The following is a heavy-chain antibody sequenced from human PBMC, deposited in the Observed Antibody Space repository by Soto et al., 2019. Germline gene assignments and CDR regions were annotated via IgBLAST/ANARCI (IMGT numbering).Heavy chain of an antibody. J-gene: IGHJ6*02. CDR1: GFTFSSYG. V-gene: IGHV3-30*18. Sequence: QVQLVESGGGVVQPGRSLRLSCAASGFTFSSYGMHWVRQAPGKGLEWVAVISYDGSNKYYADSVKGRFTISRDNSKKALYLQMNSLRAEDAAVYYCAKEARPYYDFWGGYYPNYYYYYGMDVWGQGTTVTVSS. D-gene: IGHD3-3*01. CDR3: AKEARPYYDFWGGYYPNYYYYYGMDV. CDR2: ISYDGSNK.